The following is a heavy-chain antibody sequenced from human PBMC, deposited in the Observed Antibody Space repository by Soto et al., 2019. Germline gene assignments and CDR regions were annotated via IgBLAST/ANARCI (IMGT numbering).Heavy chain of an antibody. Sequence: QAQLQESGPGLVRPSGTLSLTCTVSRFSVTNNKYGNWSRQSPGKVLEGIGKINHSGATYSNPSLSGRASISMDKSKNQISLNLTSVTAADTAVYYCARDSRYCTDGGCSIMRDAFDVWGQGTLVTVSS. V-gene: IGHV4-4*02. J-gene: IGHJ3*01. CDR2: INHSGAT. CDR1: RFSVTNNKY. CDR3: ARDSRYCTDGGCSIMRDAFDV. D-gene: IGHD2-15*01.